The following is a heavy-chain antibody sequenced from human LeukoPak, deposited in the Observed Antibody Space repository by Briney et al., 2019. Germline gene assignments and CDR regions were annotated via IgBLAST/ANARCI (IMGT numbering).Heavy chain of an antibody. CDR1: GGSIGSGDYY. V-gene: IGHV4-30-4*08. Sequence: PSQTLSLTCTVSGGSIGSGDYYWSWIRQPPGKGLEWIGYIYYSGSTYYNPSLKSRVTISVDTSKNQFSLKLSSVTAADTAVYYCARVCKAEVVVVPAAILAFDIWGQGTMVTVSS. CDR3: ARVCKAEVVVVPAAILAFDI. D-gene: IGHD2-2*02. CDR2: IYYSGST. J-gene: IGHJ3*02.